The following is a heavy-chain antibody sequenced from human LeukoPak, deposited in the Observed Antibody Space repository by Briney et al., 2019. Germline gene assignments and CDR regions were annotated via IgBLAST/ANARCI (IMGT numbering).Heavy chain of an antibody. J-gene: IGHJ4*02. CDR3: ARSYYDFWSGYSVMSH. Sequence: ASVKVSCKASGYTFTSYDINWVLQATGQGLEWMGWMNPNSGNTGYAQKFQGRVTMTRNTSISTAYMELSSLRSEDTAVYYCARSYYDFWSGYSVMSHWGQGTLVTVSS. V-gene: IGHV1-8*01. D-gene: IGHD3-3*01. CDR2: MNPNSGNT. CDR1: GYTFTSYD.